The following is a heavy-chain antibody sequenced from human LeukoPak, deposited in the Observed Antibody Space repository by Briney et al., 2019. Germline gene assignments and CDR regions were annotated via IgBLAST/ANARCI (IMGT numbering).Heavy chain of an antibody. CDR3: ASSAVADPFDY. CDR2: IYTSGST. D-gene: IGHD6-19*01. CDR1: GGSISSGSYY. J-gene: IGHJ4*02. V-gene: IGHV4-61*02. Sequence: PSETLSLTCTVSGGSISSGSYYWSWIRQPAGKGLEWIGRIYTSGSTNYSPSLKSRVTISVDTSKNQFSLKLSSVTAADTAVYYCASSAVADPFDYWGQGTLVTVSS.